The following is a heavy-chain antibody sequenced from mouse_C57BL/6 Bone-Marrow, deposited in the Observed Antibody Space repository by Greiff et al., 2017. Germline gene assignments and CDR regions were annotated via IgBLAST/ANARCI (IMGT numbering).Heavy chain of an antibody. CDR1: GYTFTGYW. CDR2: IYPRSGNT. CDR3: ARHEDVAMDY. Sequence: QVQLQQSGAELMKPGASVKLSCKATGYTFTGYWIEWVKQRPGQGLEWIGEIYPRSGNTYYNEKFKGKATLTADKSSSTVYMELSRLTSEDSAVYFCARHEDVAMDYWGQGTSVTGSS. V-gene: IGHV1-9*01. J-gene: IGHJ4*01.